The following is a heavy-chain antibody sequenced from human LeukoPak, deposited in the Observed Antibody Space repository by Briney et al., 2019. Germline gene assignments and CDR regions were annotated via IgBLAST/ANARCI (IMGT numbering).Heavy chain of an antibody. J-gene: IGHJ6*02. V-gene: IGHV4-34*01. CDR1: GVSFRGYY. CDR2: INHSGST. Sequence: SETLSLTCAVYGVSFRGYYWSWIRQPPGKGLEWIGEINHSGSTNYNPSLKSRVTISVDTSKNQFSLKLSSVTAADTAVYYCARGWRLRSYYYYGMDVWGQGTTVTVSS. CDR3: ARGWRLRSYYYYGMDV.